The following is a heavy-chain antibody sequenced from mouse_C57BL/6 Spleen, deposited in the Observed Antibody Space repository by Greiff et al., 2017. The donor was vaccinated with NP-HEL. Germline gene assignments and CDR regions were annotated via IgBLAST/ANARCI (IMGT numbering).Heavy chain of an antibody. V-gene: IGHV7-3*01. D-gene: IGHD2-3*01. J-gene: IGHJ2*01. CDR3: ARTIYDGYPSYYFDY. CDR2: IRNKANGYTT. Sequence: EVQLVESGGGLVQPGGSLSLSCAASGFTFTDYYMSWVRQPPGKALEWLGFIRNKANGYTTEYSASVKGRFTISRDNSQSIIYLQMNALRAEDSATYYCARTIYDGYPSYYFDYWGQGTTLTVSS. CDR1: GFTFTDYY.